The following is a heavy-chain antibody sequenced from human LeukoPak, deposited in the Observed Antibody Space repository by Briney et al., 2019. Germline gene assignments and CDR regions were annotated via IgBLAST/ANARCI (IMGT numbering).Heavy chain of an antibody. J-gene: IGHJ4*02. Sequence: PSETLSLTCTVSGGSISSSSYYWGWIRHPPGKGLEWIGSIYYSGSTYYNPSLKRRVTISVDTSKNQFSLKLSSVTAADTAVYYCARVFWSGYYTYFDYWGQGTLVTVSS. V-gene: IGHV4-39*07. CDR2: IYYSGST. CDR1: GGSISSSSYY. CDR3: ARVFWSGYYTYFDY. D-gene: IGHD3-3*01.